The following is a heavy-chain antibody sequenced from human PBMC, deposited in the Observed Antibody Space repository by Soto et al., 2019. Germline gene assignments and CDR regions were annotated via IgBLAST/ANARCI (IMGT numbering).Heavy chain of an antibody. Sequence: QVQLQRWGAGLVKSSETLSLTCAVYGGSFNDYFWTWFRQSPGKGLEWLGEMNYSGRSNHNPKSRVTISVDTSKNQFSLQITSVTAADTAMYYCAKSAFTSGWYFRAPSYDVWSQGTMVFVSS. CDR3: AKSAFTSGWYFRAPSYDV. CDR2: MNYSGRS. J-gene: IGHJ3*01. CDR1: GGSFNDYF. D-gene: IGHD6-19*01. V-gene: IGHV4-34*01.